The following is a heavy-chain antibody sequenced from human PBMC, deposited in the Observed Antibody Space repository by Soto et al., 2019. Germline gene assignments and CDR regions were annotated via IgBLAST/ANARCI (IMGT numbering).Heavy chain of an antibody. J-gene: IGHJ6*02. CDR2: ILYDGSNK. CDR1: GFTFSNYG. D-gene: IGHD1-1*01. V-gene: IGHV3-30*18. Sequence: GGSLRLSCAASGFTFSNYGMHWVRQTPGKGLEWVALILYDGSNKYYADSVKGRFTISRDNSKNTLYLQVSSLRAEDTAVYYCAKSRDAYNFYFYYGMDVWGQGTSVTVSS. CDR3: AKSRDAYNFYFYYGMDV.